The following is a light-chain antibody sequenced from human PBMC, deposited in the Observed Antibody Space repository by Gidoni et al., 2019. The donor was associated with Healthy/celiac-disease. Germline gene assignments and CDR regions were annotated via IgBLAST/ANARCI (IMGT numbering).Light chain of an antibody. Sequence: DIQMTQSPSSLSASVGDRVTVTCRASKSISSYLNWYQQKPGKPPKLLIYAASSLQSGVPSRFSGSGSGTDFTLTISSLQPEDFATYYCQQSYSTPLTFGGGTKVEIK. J-gene: IGKJ4*01. CDR2: AAS. V-gene: IGKV1-39*01. CDR1: KSISSY. CDR3: QQSYSTPLT.